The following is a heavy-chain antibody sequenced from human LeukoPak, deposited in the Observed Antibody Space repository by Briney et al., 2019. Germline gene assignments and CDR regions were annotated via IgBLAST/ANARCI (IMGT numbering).Heavy chain of an antibody. CDR1: GYSISSGYY. CDR2: IYHSGST. V-gene: IGHV4-38-2*02. D-gene: IGHD6-6*01. J-gene: IGHJ5*02. CDR3: ARDLVAARPGDNWFDP. Sequence: SETLSLTCTVSGYSISSGYYWGWIRQPTGKGLEWIGSIYHSGSTYYNPSLKSRVTISVDTSKNQFSLKLSSVTAADTAVYYCARDLVAARPGDNWFDPWGQGTLVTVSS.